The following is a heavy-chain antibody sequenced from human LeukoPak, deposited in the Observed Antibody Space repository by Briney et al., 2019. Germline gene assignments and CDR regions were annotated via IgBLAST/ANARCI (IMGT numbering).Heavy chain of an antibody. V-gene: IGHV4-39*01. Sequence: GSLRLSCTASGFTFSTYAMSWVRQAPGKGLEWIGSIHYSGSPYYNPSLKSRVTISVDTSKNQFSLKLSSVTAADTAVYYCARLYYAGYIAVAGTEDYWGQGTLVTVSS. CDR1: GFTFSTYA. CDR2: IHYSGSP. CDR3: ARLYYAGYIAVAGTEDY. J-gene: IGHJ4*02. D-gene: IGHD6-19*01.